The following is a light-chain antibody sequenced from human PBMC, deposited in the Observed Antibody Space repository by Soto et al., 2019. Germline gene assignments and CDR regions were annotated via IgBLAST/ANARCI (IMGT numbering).Light chain of an antibody. Sequence: QSALTQPASVSGSPGQSITISCTGTSSDVGGYNYVSWYQQHPGKAPKPMIYEVSNWPSGVSNRFSGSKSGNTASLTISGLQAEDEADYYCSSYTSSSTLVVFGGGTKLTVL. CDR2: EVS. V-gene: IGLV2-14*01. CDR1: SSDVGGYNY. J-gene: IGLJ2*01. CDR3: SSYTSSSTLVV.